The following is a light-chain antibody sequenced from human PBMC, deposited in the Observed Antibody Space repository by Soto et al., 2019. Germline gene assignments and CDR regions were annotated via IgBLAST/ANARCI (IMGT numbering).Light chain of an antibody. V-gene: IGKV1-9*01. CDR1: QDISSY. J-gene: IGKJ4*01. Sequence: DIQLTQSPSFLSASVGDRVTITCRASQDISSYLAWYQQKPGKAPKLLIYAASTLQSGVPSGFGGSGSGTEFTLTITSLQPEDFATYYCQQVKTYPLTFGGGTKVEIK. CDR3: QQVKTYPLT. CDR2: AAS.